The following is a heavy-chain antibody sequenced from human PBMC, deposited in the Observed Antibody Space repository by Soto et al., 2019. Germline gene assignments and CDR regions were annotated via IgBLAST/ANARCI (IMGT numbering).Heavy chain of an antibody. V-gene: IGHV3-7*04. CDR2: IRPDGSEA. CDR3: AREGGGSLLDH. CDR1: GFTFSTYW. D-gene: IGHD3-16*01. J-gene: IGHJ4*02. Sequence: EVQLVESGGDLVQPGGSLRLSCAASGFTFSTYWMTWVRQVPGKGLEWVAHIRPDGSEAGYVDSVKGRFTISRDNDENSLHLHMSSLRVYDTAVYYCAREGGGSLLDHWGLGTLVTVSS.